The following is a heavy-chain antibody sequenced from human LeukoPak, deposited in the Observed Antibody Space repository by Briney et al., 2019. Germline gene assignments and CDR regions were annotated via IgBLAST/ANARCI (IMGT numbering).Heavy chain of an antibody. CDR3: ARVEYYYGSGSYYNWFDP. D-gene: IGHD3-10*01. CDR2: IYYSGST. J-gene: IGHJ5*02. CDR1: GGSISSYY. V-gene: IGHV4-59*08. Sequence: SETLSLTCTVSGGSISSYYWSWIRQPPGKGLEWIGYIYYSGSTNYNPSLKSRVTISVDTSKNQFSLKLSSVTAADTAVYYCARVEYYYGSGSYYNWFDPWGQGTLVAVSS.